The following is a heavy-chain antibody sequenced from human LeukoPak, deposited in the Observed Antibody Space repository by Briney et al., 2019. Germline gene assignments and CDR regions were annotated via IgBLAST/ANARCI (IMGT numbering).Heavy chain of an antibody. D-gene: IGHD4-17*01. CDR3: ARISSRSPTVTVPGVYYYYYYMDV. CDR2: FYISGIS. Sequence: SETLSLTCTVSGGSITSETYYWNWIRQPAGKGLEWIGRFYISGISNHNPSLQSRVTMSVDTSKNHFSLKLRSVTAADTAVYYCARISSRSPTVTVPGVYYYYYYMDVWGKGTTVTVSS. J-gene: IGHJ6*03. CDR1: GGSITSETYY. V-gene: IGHV4-61*02.